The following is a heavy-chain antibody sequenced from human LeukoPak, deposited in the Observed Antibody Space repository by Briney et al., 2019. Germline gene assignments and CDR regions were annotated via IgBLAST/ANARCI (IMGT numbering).Heavy chain of an antibody. V-gene: IGHV4-34*01. CDR1: GGSFSGYY. CDR2: INHSGST. J-gene: IGHJ4*02. CDR3: ARGGYYYDTRGYYPTFDY. Sequence: SETLSLTCAVYGGSFSGYYWSWIRQPPGKGLEWIGKINHSGSTNYNASLRSRVTISVDTSKNQFSLKMTSVTAADTAVYYCARGGYYYDTRGYYPTFDYWGQGTLVTVSS. D-gene: IGHD3-22*01.